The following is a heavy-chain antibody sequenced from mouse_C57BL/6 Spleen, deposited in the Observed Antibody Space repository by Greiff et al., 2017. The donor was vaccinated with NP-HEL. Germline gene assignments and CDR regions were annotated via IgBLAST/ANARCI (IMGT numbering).Heavy chain of an antibody. V-gene: IGHV10-3*01. CDR3: VRGLTGTGYFDV. CDR1: GFTFNTYA. CDR2: IRSKSSNYAT. D-gene: IGHD4-1*01. J-gene: IGHJ1*03. Sequence: DVMLVESGGGLVQPKGSLKLSCAASGFTFNTYAMHWVRQAPGKGLEWVARIRSKSSNYATYYADSVKDRFTISRDDSQSMLYLQMNNLKTEDTAMYYCVRGLTGTGYFDVWGTGTTVTVSS.